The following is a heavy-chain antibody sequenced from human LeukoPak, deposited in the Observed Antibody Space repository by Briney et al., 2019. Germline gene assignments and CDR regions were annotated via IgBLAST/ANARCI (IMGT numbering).Heavy chain of an antibody. CDR1: GFTVSSNY. J-gene: IGHJ4*02. D-gene: IGHD6-13*01. CDR2: IYSGGSK. V-gene: IGHV3-53*01. Sequence: GGSLRLSCAASGFTVSSNYMSRVRQAPGKGREWVAVIYSGGSKYYADSVKGRFTISRDNSKNTLYLQMNSLRAEDTAVYYCASAWYSSSPGFLDYWGQGTLVTVSS. CDR3: ASAWYSSSPGFLDY.